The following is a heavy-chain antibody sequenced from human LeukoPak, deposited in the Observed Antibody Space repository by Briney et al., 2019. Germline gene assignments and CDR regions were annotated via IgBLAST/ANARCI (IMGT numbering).Heavy chain of an antibody. D-gene: IGHD3-16*01. J-gene: IGHJ4*02. V-gene: IGHV1-8*02. Sequence: ASVKVSCKASGYTFTSYDINWVRQATGQGLEWMGWMNPNSGNTGYAQKFQGRVTMTRDTSTSTVYMELSSLRSEDTAVYYCAGGYDLFDYWGQGTLVTVSS. CDR3: AGGYDLFDY. CDR1: GYTFTSYD. CDR2: MNPNSGNT.